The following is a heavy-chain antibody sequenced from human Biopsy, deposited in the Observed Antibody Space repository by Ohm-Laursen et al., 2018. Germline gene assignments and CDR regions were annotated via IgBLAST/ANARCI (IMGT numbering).Heavy chain of an antibody. D-gene: IGHD6-19*01. Sequence: TLSLTCTVSGDTVSSGSFYWTWIRQPPGQGLEYIGYIYDRGSTANYNPSLESRVTMSVDMPKNQFSLKLSSVTAADTAIYYYARGMRSSGLPYFDSWGQGTLVTVSS. V-gene: IGHV4-61*01. CDR2: IYDRGSTA. CDR3: ARGMRSSGLPYFDS. J-gene: IGHJ4*02. CDR1: GDTVSSGSFY.